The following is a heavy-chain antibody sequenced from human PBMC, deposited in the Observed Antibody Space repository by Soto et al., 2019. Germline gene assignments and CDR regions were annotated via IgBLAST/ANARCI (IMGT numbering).Heavy chain of an antibody. CDR3: ARDLFDY. J-gene: IGHJ4*02. CDR1: GFTFSNYW. V-gene: IGHV3-7*01. Sequence: PGGSLRLSCAASGFTFSNYWMNWVRQAPGKGLEWVANINEDGSENYFVDSAKGRFTISRDNAKNSLYLQMSSLRAEDTAVYYCARDLFDYWGQGPLVTVSS. CDR2: INEDGSEN.